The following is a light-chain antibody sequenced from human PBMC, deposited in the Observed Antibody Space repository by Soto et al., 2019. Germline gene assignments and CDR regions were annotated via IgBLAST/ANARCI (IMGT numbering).Light chain of an antibody. V-gene: IGLV2-14*01. CDR1: SSDVGGYNY. CDR2: EVS. CDR3: SSYTSSSTVV. Sequence: QSALTQPASVSGSPGQSITISCTGTSSDVGGYNYVSWYQQHPGKAPKLMIYEVSNRPSGVSNRFSGSKTGNTASLTISGLQAYDEADYYFSSYTSSSTVVFGGGTKLTVL. J-gene: IGLJ2*01.